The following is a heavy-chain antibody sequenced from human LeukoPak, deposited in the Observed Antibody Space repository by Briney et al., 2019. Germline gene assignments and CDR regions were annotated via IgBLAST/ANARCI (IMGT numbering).Heavy chain of an antibody. Sequence: GGSLRLSCAASGFTVSNSYMSWVRQAPGKRLEWVAVIWYDGSNKYYADSVKGRFTISRDNSKNTLYLQMNSLRAEDTAVYYCARDRQQWLVSDYYFDYWGQGTLVTVSS. J-gene: IGHJ4*02. CDR2: IWYDGSNK. V-gene: IGHV3-33*08. D-gene: IGHD6-19*01. CDR3: ARDRQQWLVSDYYFDY. CDR1: GFTVSNSY.